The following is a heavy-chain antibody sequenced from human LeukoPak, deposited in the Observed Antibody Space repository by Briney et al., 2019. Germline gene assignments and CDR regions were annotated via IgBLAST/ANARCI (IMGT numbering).Heavy chain of an antibody. Sequence: GGSLRLSCADSGFLFSNSWMAWVRQAPGRGLEWSANINQDGSAKTCVDSVKGRFTISRDNAKNSLYLQVNSLRAEDTAMYYCARDSGYNAFDYWGQGTLVTVSS. V-gene: IGHV3-7*05. CDR1: GFLFSNSW. J-gene: IGHJ4*02. D-gene: IGHD5-12*01. CDR3: ARDSGYNAFDY. CDR2: INQDGSAK.